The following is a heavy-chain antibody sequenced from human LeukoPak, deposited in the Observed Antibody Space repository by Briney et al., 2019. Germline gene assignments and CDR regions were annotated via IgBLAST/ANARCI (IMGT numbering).Heavy chain of an antibody. V-gene: IGHV3-30*18. Sequence: GGSLRLSCAASGFTFSSYGMHWVRQAPGKGLEWVAVISYDGSNKYYADSVKGRFTISRDNSKNTLYLQMNSLRAEDTAVYYCAKLGAAGTSGYFDYWGQGTLVTVSS. CDR1: GFTFSSYG. CDR2: ISYDGSNK. D-gene: IGHD6-13*01. J-gene: IGHJ4*02. CDR3: AKLGAAGTSGYFDY.